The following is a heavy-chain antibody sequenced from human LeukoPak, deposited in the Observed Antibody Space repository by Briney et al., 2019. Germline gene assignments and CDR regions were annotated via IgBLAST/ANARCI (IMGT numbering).Heavy chain of an antibody. D-gene: IGHD4-11*01. V-gene: IGHV4-4*08. CDR3: ARDRDDCLTTPYYFDY. CDR1: GGSISFYY. CDR2: IYTSGST. Sequence: PSETLSLTCSVSGGSISFYYWSWIRQPPGKGLEWIGRIYTSGSTNYNPSLKSRVTISVDTSKNQSSLKLSSVTAADTAVYYCARDRDDCLTTPYYFDYWGQGTLVTVSS. J-gene: IGHJ4*02.